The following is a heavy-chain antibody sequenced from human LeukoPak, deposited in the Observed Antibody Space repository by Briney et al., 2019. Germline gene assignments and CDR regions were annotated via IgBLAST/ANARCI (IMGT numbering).Heavy chain of an antibody. V-gene: IGHV3-9*01. CDR2: ISWNSGSI. J-gene: IGHJ4*02. Sequence: GGSLRLSCAASGFTFDDYAMHWVRQAPGKGLEWVSGISWNSGSIGYADSVKGRFTISRDNANNFLILQADSLRPEDTAVYYCARDGSPNYGYYAFFDNWGQGTLVTVSS. CDR1: GFTFDDYA. D-gene: IGHD4-17*01. CDR3: ARDGSPNYGYYAFFDN.